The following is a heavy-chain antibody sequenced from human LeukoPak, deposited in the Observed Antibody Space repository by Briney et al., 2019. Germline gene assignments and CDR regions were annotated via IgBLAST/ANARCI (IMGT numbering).Heavy chain of an antibody. CDR3: VKDLGRCRNNCFDY. V-gene: IGHV3-23*01. D-gene: IGHD1-26*01. CDR2: ISGSGGGT. Sequence: PGGSLRLSCAASGFTFSSYAMSWVRQAPEKGLEWVSTISGSGGGTYYADSVKGRFTISRDDSKNTLYLQMNSLRAEDTAVYYCVKDLGRCRNNCFDYWGQGTLVTVSS. J-gene: IGHJ4*02. CDR1: GFTFSSYA.